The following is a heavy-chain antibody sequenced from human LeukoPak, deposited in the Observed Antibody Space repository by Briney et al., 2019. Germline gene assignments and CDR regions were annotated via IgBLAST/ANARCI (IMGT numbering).Heavy chain of an antibody. J-gene: IGHJ4*02. V-gene: IGHV6-1*01. CDR3: ARGVAAAGSVDY. Sequence: WXRQSPSXXLXXLGRTYYRSKWYNDYAVSVKSRITINPDTSKNQFSLQLNSVTPEDTAVYYCARGVAAAGSVDYWGQGTLVTVSS. CDR2: TYYRSKWYN. D-gene: IGHD6-13*01.